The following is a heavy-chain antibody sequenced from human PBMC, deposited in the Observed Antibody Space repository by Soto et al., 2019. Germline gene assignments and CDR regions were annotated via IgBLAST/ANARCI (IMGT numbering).Heavy chain of an antibody. D-gene: IGHD4-17*01. CDR1: GYVFSGYF. CDR2: ISPASGGT. V-gene: IGHV1-2*02. CDR3: ERGTTMSKGWFGP. Sequence: XSVKGSCTTSGYVFSGYFIHWVRQAPGQGLEWMGWISPASGGTEYAPKFQGRVTLTRDTSLSTAYMELTSLGSDDTAVYYCERGTTMSKGWFGPWGQGTLVTVSS. J-gene: IGHJ5*02.